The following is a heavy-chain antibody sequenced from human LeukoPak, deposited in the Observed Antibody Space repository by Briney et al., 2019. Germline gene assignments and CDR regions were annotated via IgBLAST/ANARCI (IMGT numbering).Heavy chain of an antibody. V-gene: IGHV1-24*01. Sequence: GASVKVSCKVSGYTFTGLCIHWVRQAPGKGLEWMGGCDPEDGETLYAQKFQGRVTMTEDTSTDTAYMQLSGLRSVDTAVYYCATVSWWGQGTLVTVSS. CDR2: CDPEDGET. J-gene: IGHJ4*02. CDR1: GYTFTGLC. CDR3: ATVSW.